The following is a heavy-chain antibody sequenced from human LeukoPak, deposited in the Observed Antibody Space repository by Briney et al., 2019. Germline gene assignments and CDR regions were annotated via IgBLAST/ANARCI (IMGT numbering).Heavy chain of an antibody. CDR3: AGSTITTRGVGDFDI. CDR2: IWYDGSNK. D-gene: IGHD1-26*01. Sequence: PGGSLRPSCAASGFIFSSYGMNWVRQAPGKGLEWVAIIWYDGSNKFYADSVQGRFTISRDNSKNTLYLQMNSLRPEDTAVYYCAGSTITTRGVGDFDIWGPGTVVTVSS. J-gene: IGHJ3*02. V-gene: IGHV3-33*01. CDR1: GFIFSSYG.